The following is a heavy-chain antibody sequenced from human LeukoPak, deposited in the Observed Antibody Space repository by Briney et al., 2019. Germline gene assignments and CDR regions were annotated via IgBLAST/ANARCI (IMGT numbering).Heavy chain of an antibody. D-gene: IGHD2-8*01. Sequence: GGSLRLSCVVSGFPLSSHGMHWVRQAPGKGLEDVSAISSNGISTFYANLVKGRFTVSRDDSKNTVYLQMGSLRAEDMAVYYCVKWTNYYFALWGRGTLVTVSS. CDR1: GFPLSSHG. CDR3: VKWTNYYFAL. CDR2: ISSNGIST. J-gene: IGHJ2*01. V-gene: IGHV3-64*01.